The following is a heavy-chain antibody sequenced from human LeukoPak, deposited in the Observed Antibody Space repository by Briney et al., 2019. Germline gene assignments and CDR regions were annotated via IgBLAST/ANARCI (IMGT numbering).Heavy chain of an antibody. CDR3: AREPLWADAGLDY. D-gene: IGHD2-8*01. CDR1: GYTFNSFG. J-gene: IGHJ4*02. Sequence: GGSLRLSCAASGYTFNSFGMHWVRQAPGKGLEWVAFIRYDGRDIYYGDSVKGRFTISRDNAKNMLYLQMDSLRGDDTALYYCAREPLWADAGLDYWGQGNLVIVSS. CDR2: IRYDGRDI. V-gene: IGHV3-30*02.